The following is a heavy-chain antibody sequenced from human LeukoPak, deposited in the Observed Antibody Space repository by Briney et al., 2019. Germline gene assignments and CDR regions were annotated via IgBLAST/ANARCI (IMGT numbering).Heavy chain of an antibody. CDR2: IYSGGST. V-gene: IGHV3-53*01. CDR3: ARSRYTGSHFDY. J-gene: IGHJ4*02. CDR1: GFTVSSNY. Sequence: GGSLRLSCAASGFTVSSNYMSWVRQAPGKGLEWVSVIYSGGSTYYADSVKGRFTISRDNSKNTLYLQMNSLRAEDTAVYYCARSRYTGSHFDYWGQGTLATVSS. D-gene: IGHD1-26*01.